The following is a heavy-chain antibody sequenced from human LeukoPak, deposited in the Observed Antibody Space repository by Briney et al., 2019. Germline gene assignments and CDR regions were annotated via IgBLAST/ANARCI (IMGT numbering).Heavy chain of an antibody. J-gene: IGHJ4*02. D-gene: IGHD5-18*01. CDR3: AREENAAMGYSIDY. CDR1: GFTFSSYS. CDR2: ISSSSSYI. V-gene: IGHV3-21*01. Sequence: GGSLRLSCAASGFTFSSYSMNWVRQAPGKGLEWVSSISSSSSYIYYADSVKGRFTISRDNAKNSLYLQMNSLRVEDTAVYYCAREENAAMGYSIDYWGQGTLVTVSS.